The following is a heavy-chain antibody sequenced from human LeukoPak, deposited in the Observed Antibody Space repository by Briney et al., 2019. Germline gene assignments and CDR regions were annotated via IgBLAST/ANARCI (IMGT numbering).Heavy chain of an antibody. J-gene: IGHJ4*02. CDR2: VNHSGAT. CDR1: GGSFNNYY. V-gene: IGHV4-34*01. CDR3: ARQDYGVTIDY. D-gene: IGHD4-17*01. Sequence: PSKTLSLTCAVYGGSFNNYYWSWFRQPPGKGLEWIGEVNHSGATNYSPSLKSRLTMSVDTSKSQFSLTLRSVTAADTAVYYCARQDYGVTIDYWGQGTLVTVSS.